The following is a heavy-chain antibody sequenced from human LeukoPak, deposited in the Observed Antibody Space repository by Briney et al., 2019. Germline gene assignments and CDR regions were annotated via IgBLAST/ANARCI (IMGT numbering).Heavy chain of an antibody. D-gene: IGHD3-22*01. CDR1: GLTFSSYE. CDR3: ARCYYDSSGYYYAGWFDP. V-gene: IGHV3-48*03. Sequence: GGSLRLSCAASGLTFSSYEMNWVRQAPGKGLEWVSYISSSGSTIYYADSVKGRFTISRDNAKNSLYLQMNSLRAEDTAVYYCARCYYDSSGYYYAGWFDPWGQGTLVTVSS. J-gene: IGHJ5*02. CDR2: ISSSGSTI.